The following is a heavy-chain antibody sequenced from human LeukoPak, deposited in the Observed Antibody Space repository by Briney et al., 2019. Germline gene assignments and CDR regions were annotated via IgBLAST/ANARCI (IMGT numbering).Heavy chain of an antibody. CDR3: ASASYYYDSSGYYYEY. CDR1: GGSISSYY. V-gene: IGHV4-59*08. Sequence: KPSETLSLTCTVSGGSISSYYWSWIRQPPGKGLEWIGYIYYSGSTNYNPSLKSRVTISVDTSKNQFSLKLSSVTAADTAVYYCASASYYYDSSGYYYEYWGQGTLVTVSS. J-gene: IGHJ4*02. CDR2: IYYSGST. D-gene: IGHD3-22*01.